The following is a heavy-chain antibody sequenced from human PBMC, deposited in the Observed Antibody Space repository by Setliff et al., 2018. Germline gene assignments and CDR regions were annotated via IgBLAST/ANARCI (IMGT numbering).Heavy chain of an antibody. J-gene: IGHJ6*02. D-gene: IGHD6-13*01. CDR3: ARSTQQVLIDGTYYFYGLDV. Sequence: KPSETLSLTCTVSFDSMTNYYWTWVRLPPGKGLEWIGNIHHSASTNYDPSLQSRLSLSVDTSKNQFYLKLNSVNAADAAVYYCARSTQQVLIDGTYYFYGLDVWGPGTTVTVSS. CDR1: FDSMTNYY. CDR2: IHHSAST. V-gene: IGHV4-59*01.